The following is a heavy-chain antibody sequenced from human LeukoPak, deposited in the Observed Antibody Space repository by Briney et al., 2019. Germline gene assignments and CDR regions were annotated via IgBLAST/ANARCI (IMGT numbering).Heavy chain of an antibody. CDR1: GFTFSNYA. Sequence: GGSLRLSCAASGFTFSNYAMSWVRQAPGKGLEWVSAISSGGGSTYYADSVKGRFTISRDNSKNTLYLQMNSLRAEDTAVYYCARVKEASAFDIWGQGTMVTVSS. CDR3: ARVKEASAFDI. D-gene: IGHD5-12*01. J-gene: IGHJ3*02. V-gene: IGHV3-23*01. CDR2: ISSGGGST.